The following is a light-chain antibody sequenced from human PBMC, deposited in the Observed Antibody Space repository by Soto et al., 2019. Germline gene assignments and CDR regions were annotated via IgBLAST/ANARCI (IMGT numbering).Light chain of an antibody. Sequence: ESGVTQSPGTLSLSPGERATLSCRASQSVSSSYLAWYQQKPGQAPRLLIYGASSRATGIPDRFSGSGSGTDFTLTISRLEPEDFAVYYCQQYGSSSITFGQGTRLEIK. J-gene: IGKJ5*01. V-gene: IGKV3-20*01. CDR1: QSVSSSY. CDR3: QQYGSSSIT. CDR2: GAS.